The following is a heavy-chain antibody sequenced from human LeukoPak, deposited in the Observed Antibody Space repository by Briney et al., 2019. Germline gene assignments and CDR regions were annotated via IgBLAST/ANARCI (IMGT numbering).Heavy chain of an antibody. Sequence: ASVKVSCKASGYTFTSYGISWVRQAPGHGLEWMGIINPSGGSTSYAQKFQGRVTMTRDTSTSTVYMELNSLRSEDTAVYYCARPNGPYGALYALDIWGQGTVVTVSS. V-gene: IGHV1-46*01. CDR2: INPSGGST. CDR1: GYTFTSYG. D-gene: IGHD4-17*01. J-gene: IGHJ3*02. CDR3: ARPNGPYGALYALDI.